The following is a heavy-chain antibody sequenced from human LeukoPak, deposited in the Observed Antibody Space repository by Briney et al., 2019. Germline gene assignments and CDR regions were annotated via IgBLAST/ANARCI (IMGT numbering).Heavy chain of an antibody. V-gene: IGHV3-7*03. Sequence: GGSLRLSCAASGFAFSNYWMSWVRQAPGKGLEWVANMNEDGSEKNYVDSVKGRFTISRDNSKNTLYLQMKSLRAEDTALYYCARTAMGDYVRFPNDYWGQGTLVTVSS. CDR1: GFAFSNYW. D-gene: IGHD4-17*01. CDR3: ARTAMGDYVRFPNDY. J-gene: IGHJ4*02. CDR2: MNEDGSEK.